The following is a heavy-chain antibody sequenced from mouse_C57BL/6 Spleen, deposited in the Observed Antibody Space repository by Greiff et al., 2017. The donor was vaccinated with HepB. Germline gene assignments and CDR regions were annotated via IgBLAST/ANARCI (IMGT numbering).Heavy chain of an antibody. D-gene: IGHD1-1*01. CDR1: GFTFSSYA. CDR3: ARSPVYYGSSYDDY. Sequence: EVQVVESGGGLVKPGGSLKLSCAASGFTFSSYAMSWVRQTPEKRLEWVATISDGGSYTYYPDNVKGRFTISRDNAKNNLYLQMSHLKSEDTAMYYCARSPVYYGSSYDDYWGQGTTLTVSS. J-gene: IGHJ2*01. CDR2: ISDGGSYT. V-gene: IGHV5-4*01.